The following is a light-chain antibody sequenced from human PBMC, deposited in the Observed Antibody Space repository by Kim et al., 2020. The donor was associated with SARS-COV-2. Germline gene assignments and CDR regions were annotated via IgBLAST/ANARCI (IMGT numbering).Light chain of an antibody. Sequence: IRITQSPSSLSASTGDRVTITCRASQGINSHLAWFQQKPGKAPKLLIYAASTLQSGVPSKFSGSGSGTDFTLTISCLQSEDFATYYCQQYYTYPLTFGQGTKVDIK. V-gene: IGKV1-8*01. CDR2: AAS. CDR1: QGINSH. CDR3: QQYYTYPLT. J-gene: IGKJ1*01.